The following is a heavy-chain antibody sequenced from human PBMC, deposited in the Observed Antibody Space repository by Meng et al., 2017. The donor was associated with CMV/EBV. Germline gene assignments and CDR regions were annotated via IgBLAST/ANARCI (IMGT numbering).Heavy chain of an antibody. V-gene: IGHV3-15*07. D-gene: IGHD6-19*01. CDR3: TTILLAVAGGFDY. J-gene: IGHJ4*02. CDR2: IKSKTDGGTT. CDR1: GFTVSNAW. Sequence: SGFTVSNAWMNWVRQAPGKGLEWVGRIKSKTDGGTTDYAAPVKGRFTISRDDSKNTLYLQMNSLKTEDTAVYYCTTILLAVAGGFDYWGQGTLVTVSS.